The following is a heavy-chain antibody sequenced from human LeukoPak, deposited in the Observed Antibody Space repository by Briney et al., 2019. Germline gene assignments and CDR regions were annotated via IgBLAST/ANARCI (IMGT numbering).Heavy chain of an antibody. Sequence: GRSLRLSCAASGFTFSSYGMHWVGHAPGKGLEGVAVIWYDGSNKYYADSVKGRFTISRDNAKNSLYLQMNSLRAEDTAVYYCVRGTAATTTFDYWGQGTLITVSS. V-gene: IGHV3-33*01. CDR2: IWYDGSNK. J-gene: IGHJ4*02. CDR1: GFTFSSYG. D-gene: IGHD2-15*01. CDR3: VRGTAATTTFDY.